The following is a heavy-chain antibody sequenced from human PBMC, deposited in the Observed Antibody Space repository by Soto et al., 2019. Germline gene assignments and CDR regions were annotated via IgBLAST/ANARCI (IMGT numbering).Heavy chain of an antibody. CDR1: GFTFDDYT. V-gene: IGHV3-43*01. CDR2: ISWDGGST. CDR3: AKDIRALMVRGSYGMDV. J-gene: IGHJ6*02. D-gene: IGHD3-10*01. Sequence: GGSVRLSCAASGFTFDDYTMHWVRQAPGKGLEWVSLISWDGGSTYYADSVKGRFTISRDNSKNSLYLQMNSLRTEDTALYYCAKDIRALMVRGSYGMDVWGQGTTVTVSS.